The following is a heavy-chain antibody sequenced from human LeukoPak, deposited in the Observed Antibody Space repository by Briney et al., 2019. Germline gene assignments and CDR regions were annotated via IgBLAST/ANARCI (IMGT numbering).Heavy chain of an antibody. J-gene: IGHJ4*02. CDR3: AKDPYGTRYFDY. Sequence: GGSLRLSCAASGFTFSSHALSWVRQDPGKGLEWVSSLSGSGYNTYYADSVKGRFTISRDNSKNTVYLQMNSLRAEDTAVYYCAKDPYGTRYFDYWGQGTLVTVSS. CDR2: LSGSGYNT. D-gene: IGHD2-2*01. V-gene: IGHV3-23*01. CDR1: GFTFSSHA.